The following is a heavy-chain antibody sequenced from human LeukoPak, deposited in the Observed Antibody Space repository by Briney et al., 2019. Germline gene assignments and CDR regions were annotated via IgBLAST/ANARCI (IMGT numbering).Heavy chain of an antibody. Sequence: GGSLRLSCAASGFTFSSYAMHWVRQAPGKGLEWVAVISYDGSNKYYADSVKGRFTISRDNSKNTLYLQMNSLRAEDTAVYYCARELIAAAPEGNWFDPWGQGTLVTVSS. CDR2: ISYDGSNK. J-gene: IGHJ5*02. D-gene: IGHD6-13*01. V-gene: IGHV3-30-3*01. CDR3: ARELIAAAPEGNWFDP. CDR1: GFTFSSYA.